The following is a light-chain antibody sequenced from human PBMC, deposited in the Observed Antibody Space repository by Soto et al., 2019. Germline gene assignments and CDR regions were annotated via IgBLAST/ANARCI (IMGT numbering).Light chain of an antibody. V-gene: IGKV3-20*01. J-gene: IGKJ2*01. Sequence: EIVLTQSPGILSLSPGERATLSCRASQTISHNYSAWYQHKPGQAPRLLIYDASTRATAIPDRFSGSGSGTDFTLTISSLEPEDFAVYYCQQYGDPPYAFGQGTKLEVK. CDR1: QTISHNY. CDR3: QQYGDPPYA. CDR2: DAS.